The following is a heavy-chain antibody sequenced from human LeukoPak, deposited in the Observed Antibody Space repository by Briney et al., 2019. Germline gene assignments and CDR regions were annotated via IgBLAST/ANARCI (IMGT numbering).Heavy chain of an antibody. CDR3: ARDLLYYYDSSGYGAPIWDY. Sequence: GASVKVSCKASGYTFTGYYMHWLRQAPGQGLGWMGWINPNSGGTNYAQKYQGRVTMTRDTSISTAYMELSRLRSDDTAVYYCARDLLYYYDSSGYGAPIWDYWGQGTLVTVSS. CDR2: INPNSGGT. J-gene: IGHJ4*02. CDR1: GYTFTGYY. D-gene: IGHD3-22*01. V-gene: IGHV1-2*02.